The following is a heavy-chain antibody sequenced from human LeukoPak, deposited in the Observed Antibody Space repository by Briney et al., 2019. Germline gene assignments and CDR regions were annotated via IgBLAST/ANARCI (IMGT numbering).Heavy chain of an antibody. Sequence: GGSLRLSCAASGFTFSSYAMHWVRQAPGKGLEWVAVISYDGSNKYYADSVKGRFTISRDNSKNTLYLQMNSLRAEDTAVYYCARSYGIVGASVLFDYWGQGTLVTVSS. CDR1: GFTFSSYA. D-gene: IGHD1-26*01. CDR3: ARSYGIVGASVLFDY. J-gene: IGHJ4*02. CDR2: ISYDGSNK. V-gene: IGHV3-30-3*01.